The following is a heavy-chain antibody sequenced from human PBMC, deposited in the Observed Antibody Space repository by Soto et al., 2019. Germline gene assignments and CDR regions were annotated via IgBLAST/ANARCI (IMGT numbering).Heavy chain of an antibody. V-gene: IGHV1-69*13. Sequence: SVKVSCKASGGTFSSYAISWVRQAPGHGREWMGGIFPIFGTANNAQKFQDRVTITADESTSTAYMELSSLRSEHTAVYYCARGATVTTHYYCGMDVWGQGTTVTVSS. J-gene: IGHJ6*02. D-gene: IGHD4-4*01. CDR1: GGTFSSYA. CDR3: ARGATVTTHYYCGMDV. CDR2: IFPIFGTA.